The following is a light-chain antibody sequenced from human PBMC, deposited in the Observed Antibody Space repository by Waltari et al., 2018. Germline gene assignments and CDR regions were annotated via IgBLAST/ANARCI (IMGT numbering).Light chain of an antibody. V-gene: IGLV1-44*01. CDR3: AAWDDNLNGWV. CDR1: SSNIGSNT. J-gene: IGLJ3*02. Sequence: QSVLTQPPSASGTPGQRFAISCSGSSSNIGSNTVNWYQQLPGTAPKLLIYGNNRRPSGVPDRFSGSKSGTSASLASGGLQSDDEADYYCAAWDDNLNGWVFGGGTMLAVL. CDR2: GNN.